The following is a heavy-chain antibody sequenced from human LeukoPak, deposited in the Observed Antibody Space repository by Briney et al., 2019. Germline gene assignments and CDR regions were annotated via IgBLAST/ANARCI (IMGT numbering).Heavy chain of an antibody. D-gene: IGHD3-22*01. V-gene: IGHV1-69*05. CDR3: ASSPAYDSSGYYFDY. CDR1: GGTFSSYA. CDR2: IIPIFGTA. J-gene: IGHJ4*02. Sequence: ASVKVSCKASGGTFSSYAISWVRQAPGQGLEWMGGIIPIFGTANYAQKFQGRVTITTDESTSTAYMELSSLRSEDTAVYYCASSPAYDSSGYYFDYWGQGTLVTVSS.